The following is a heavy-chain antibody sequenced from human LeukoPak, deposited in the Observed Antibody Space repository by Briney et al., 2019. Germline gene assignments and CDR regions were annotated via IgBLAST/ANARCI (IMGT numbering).Heavy chain of an antibody. D-gene: IGHD3-22*01. CDR3: AREEYYYDSSGLYLSWFDP. V-gene: IGHV4-34*01. J-gene: IGHJ5*02. Sequence: PSETLSLTCAVYGGSFSGYYWSWIRQPPGKGLEWIGEINHSGSTNYNPSLKSRVTISVDTSKNQFSLKLSSVTAAGTAVYYCAREEYYYDSSGLYLSWFDPWGQRTLVTVSS. CDR2: INHSGST. CDR1: GGSFSGYY.